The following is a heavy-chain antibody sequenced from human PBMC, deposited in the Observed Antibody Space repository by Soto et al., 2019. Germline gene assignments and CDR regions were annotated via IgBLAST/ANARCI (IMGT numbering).Heavy chain of an antibody. V-gene: IGHV3-11*01. Sequence: QVQLVESGEGLVKPGGSLRLSCAASGFTFSDYYMSWIRQAPGKGLEWVSYISGSDNTVYYADSVKGRFTISRDNAKNSLYLQMNSLRVEDTAVYYCARGQSAQTPDYWGQGTLVTVSS. CDR1: GFTFSDYY. CDR3: ARGQSAQTPDY. CDR2: ISGSDNTV. J-gene: IGHJ4*02.